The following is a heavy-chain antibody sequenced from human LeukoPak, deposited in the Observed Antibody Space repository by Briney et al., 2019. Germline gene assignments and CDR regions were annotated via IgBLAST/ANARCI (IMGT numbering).Heavy chain of an antibody. J-gene: IGHJ6*02. Sequence: PSQTLSLTCTVSGGSISSGGYYWSWIRQHPGKGLEWIGYIYYSGSTYYNPSLKSRVTISVDTSKNQFSLKLSSVTAADTAVYYCARAEDYCGGDCSPVYYYYGMDVWGQGTTVTVSS. V-gene: IGHV4-31*03. D-gene: IGHD2-21*02. CDR2: IYYSGST. CDR1: GGSISSGGYY. CDR3: ARAEDYCGGDCSPVYYYYGMDV.